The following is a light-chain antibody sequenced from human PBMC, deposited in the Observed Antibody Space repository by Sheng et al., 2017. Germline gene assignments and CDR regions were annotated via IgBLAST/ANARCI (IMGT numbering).Light chain of an antibody. Sequence: VMTQSPATLSVSPGERATLSCRASQSVSSNLAWYQQKPGQAPRLLIYGASTRATGIPARFSGSGSGTEFTLTISSLQSEDFAVYYCQQYNNWPPLTFGGGTKVEIK. CDR2: GAS. J-gene: IGKJ4*01. CDR3: QQYNNWPPLT. V-gene: IGKV3-15*01. CDR1: QSVSSN.